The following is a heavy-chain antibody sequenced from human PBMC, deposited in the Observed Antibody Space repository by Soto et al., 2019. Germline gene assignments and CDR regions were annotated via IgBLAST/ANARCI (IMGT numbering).Heavy chain of an antibody. CDR3: AKDLAYYYGSGSYYGDNWFDP. V-gene: IGHV3-30*18. D-gene: IGHD3-10*01. J-gene: IGHJ5*02. CDR1: GFTFSSYG. Sequence: GGSLRLSCAASGFTFSSYGMHWVRQAPGKGLEWVAVISYDGSNKYYADSVKGRFTISRDNSKNTLYLQMNSLRAEDMAVYYCAKDLAYYYGSGSYYGDNWFDPWGQGTLVTVSS. CDR2: ISYDGSNK.